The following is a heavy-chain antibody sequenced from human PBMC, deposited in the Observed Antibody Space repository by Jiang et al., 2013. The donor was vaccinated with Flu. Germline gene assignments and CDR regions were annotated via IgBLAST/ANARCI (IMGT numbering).Heavy chain of an antibody. V-gene: IGHV3-74*01. CDR1: GFTFSRYW. CDR3: ARSGQLLDAPLGY. Sequence: VQLVESGGGLVQPGGSLRLSCAASGFTFSRYWMHWVRQAPGKGLVWVSLINSDGRSTTYADSVKGRFTISRDNTKNTLYLQMNTLTAEDTAVYYCARSGQLLDAPLGYWGQGILVTVSS. CDR2: INSDGRST. J-gene: IGHJ4*02. D-gene: IGHD3/OR15-3a*01.